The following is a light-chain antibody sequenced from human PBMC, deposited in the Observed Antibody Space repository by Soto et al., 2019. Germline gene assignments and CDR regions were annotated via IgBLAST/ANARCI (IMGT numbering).Light chain of an antibody. J-gene: IGKJ5*01. CDR1: QTISSY. V-gene: IGKV1-39*01. CDR2: GTS. Sequence: DIQMTQSPSSLSASVGDRVTITCRASQTISSYLNWYQHKTGKAPKVLIYGTSSLQSGVPSRFSGSGSGTDFTLVISRLDPDDFEVYYCQHNGRSFGQGTRLEIK. CDR3: QHNGRS.